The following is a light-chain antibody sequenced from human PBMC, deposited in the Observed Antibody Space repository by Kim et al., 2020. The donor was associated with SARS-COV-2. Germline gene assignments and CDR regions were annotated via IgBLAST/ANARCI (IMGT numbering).Light chain of an antibody. Sequence: QAVTISCTGTSSDVGDYNYVSWYQQHPGKAPELMIYEVSKRPSGVPDRFSGSKSGNTASLTVSGLQAEDEADYYCSSYAGSKNVVFGGGTKVTVL. J-gene: IGLJ2*01. CDR3: SSYAGSKNVV. CDR1: SSDVGDYNY. CDR2: EVS. V-gene: IGLV2-8*01.